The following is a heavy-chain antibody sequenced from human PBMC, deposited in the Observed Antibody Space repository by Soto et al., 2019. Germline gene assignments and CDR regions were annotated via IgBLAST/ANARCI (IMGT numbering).Heavy chain of an antibody. V-gene: IGHV4-39*01. CDR2: IYYSGST. J-gene: IGHJ5*02. CDR1: GGSISSSSYY. CDR3: ARQKDIVVVVAATGPAFDP. Sequence: TLSLTCTVSGGSISSSSYYWGWIRQPPGKGLEWIGSIYYSGSTYYNPSLKSRVTISADTSKNQFSLKLSSVTAADTAVYYCARQKDIVVVVAATGPAFDPWGQGTLVTVSS. D-gene: IGHD2-15*01.